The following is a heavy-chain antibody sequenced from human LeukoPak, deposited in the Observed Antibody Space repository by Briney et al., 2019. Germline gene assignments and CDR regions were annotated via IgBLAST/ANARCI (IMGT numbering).Heavy chain of an antibody. J-gene: IGHJ4*02. CDR2: IYTSAST. CDR1: GGSISSGSYY. CDR3: ARSLLGSFDY. Sequence: SETLSLTCTVSGGSISSGSYYWSWIRQPAGKGLEWIGRIYTSASTNYNPSLKSRVTISVDTSKNQFSLKLSSVTAADTAVYYCARSLLGSFDYWGQGTLVTVSS. V-gene: IGHV4-61*02. D-gene: IGHD7-27*01.